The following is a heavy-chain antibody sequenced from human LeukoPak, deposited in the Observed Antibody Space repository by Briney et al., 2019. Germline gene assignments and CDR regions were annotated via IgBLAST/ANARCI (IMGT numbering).Heavy chain of an antibody. D-gene: IGHD3-9*01. V-gene: IGHV4-61*02. Sequence: SQTLSLTCSVSGGSISSGPYYWGWIRQPAGKGLEWIVRIYPSGATNSNPSLKSRVTISIDTSANQFSLKLNSVTAADTAVYFCARWNNDVLTGYYDSFDYWGQGILVTVSS. CDR2: IYPSGAT. J-gene: IGHJ4*02. CDR3: ARWNNDVLTGYYDSFDY. CDR1: GGSISSGPYY.